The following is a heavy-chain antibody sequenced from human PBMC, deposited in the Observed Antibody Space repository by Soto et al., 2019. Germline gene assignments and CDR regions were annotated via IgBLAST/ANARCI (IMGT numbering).Heavy chain of an antibody. CDR2: ISYDGSNK. CDR3: ARDQGAKYSRSTVGRYFDL. Sequence: GWSLRLSCAASGFTFSSYAMHWVRQAPGKGLEWVAVISYDGSNKYYADSVKGRFTISRDNAKNSLYLQMNSLRAEDTAVYYCARDQGAKYSRSTVGRYFDLWGRGTLVTASS. J-gene: IGHJ2*01. D-gene: IGHD6-6*01. CDR1: GFTFSSYA. V-gene: IGHV3-30-3*01.